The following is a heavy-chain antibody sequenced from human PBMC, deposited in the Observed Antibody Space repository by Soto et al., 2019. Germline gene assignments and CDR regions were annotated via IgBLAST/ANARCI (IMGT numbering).Heavy chain of an antibody. CDR2: IYYSGST. Sequence: SDTLSLTCTFSGTSVSSGSYYQSWIRQPPGKGMEWIGYIYYSGSTNYNPSLKSRVTISVDTSKNQFSLKLSSVTAADTAVYYCARDLRDYDILTGSLTPYGMDVWGQGTTVTV. CDR3: ARDLRDYDILTGSLTPYGMDV. D-gene: IGHD3-9*01. V-gene: IGHV4-61*01. CDR1: GTSVSSGSYY. J-gene: IGHJ6*02.